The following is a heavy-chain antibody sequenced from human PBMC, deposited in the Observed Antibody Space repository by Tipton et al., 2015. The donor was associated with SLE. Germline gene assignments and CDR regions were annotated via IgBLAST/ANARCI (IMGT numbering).Heavy chain of an antibody. Sequence: SLRLSCAASGFTFSDYYMSWIRQAPGKGLEWVSYISSSSSYTNYADSVKGRFTISRDNAKNSLYLQMNSLRAEDTAVYYCATYGVYQPDDYYYYGMDVWGQGTTVTVSS. CDR3: ATYGVYQPDDYYYYGMDV. V-gene: IGHV3-11*06. D-gene: IGHD2-2*01. J-gene: IGHJ6*02. CDR2: ISSSSSYT. CDR1: GFTFSDYY.